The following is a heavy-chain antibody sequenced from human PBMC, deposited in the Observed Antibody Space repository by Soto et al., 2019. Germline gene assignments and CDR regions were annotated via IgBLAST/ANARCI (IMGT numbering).Heavy chain of an antibody. V-gene: IGHV1-8*01. CDR2: MNPNSGNT. D-gene: IGHD6-13*01. CDR3: AKEYSSNWYRNWFDP. J-gene: IGHJ5*02. CDR1: GYTFTSYD. Sequence: GASVKVSCKASGYTFTSYDINWVRQATGQGPEWMGWMNPNSGNTGYAQKFRGRVTMTRNTSIGTAYMELSSLRSEDTAVYYCAKEYSSNWYRNWFDPWGQGSLVTVSS.